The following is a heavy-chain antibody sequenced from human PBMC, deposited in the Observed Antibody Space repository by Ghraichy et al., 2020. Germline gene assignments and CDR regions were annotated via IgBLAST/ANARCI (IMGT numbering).Heavy chain of an antibody. CDR3: ARSIRGGYGMDV. V-gene: IGHV2-70*13. Sequence: SGPTLVKPTQTLTLTCTFSGFSLSTSGMCVNWIRQPPGKALEWLALLDWEDDKFYSASLKTRLTISKDTSKNQVVLRMTNMDAVDTATYYCARSIRGGYGMDVWGQGTTVTVSS. CDR1: GFSLSTSGMC. D-gene: IGHD6-25*01. CDR2: LDWEDDK. J-gene: IGHJ6*02.